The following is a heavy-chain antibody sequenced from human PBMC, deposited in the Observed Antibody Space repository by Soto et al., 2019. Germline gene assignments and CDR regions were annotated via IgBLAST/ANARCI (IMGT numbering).Heavy chain of an antibody. CDR2: ISYDGSNK. V-gene: IGHV3-30*18. CDR3: AKSSWVVPPVTRSFDY. Sequence: GGSLRLSCAASGFTFSSYGMHWVRQAPGKGLEWVAVISYDGSNKYYADSVKGRFTIARDNSKNTLYLQMNSLRAEDTAVYYCAKSSWVVPPVTRSFDYWGQGTLVTVSS. CDR1: GFTFSSYG. D-gene: IGHD6-19*01. J-gene: IGHJ4*02.